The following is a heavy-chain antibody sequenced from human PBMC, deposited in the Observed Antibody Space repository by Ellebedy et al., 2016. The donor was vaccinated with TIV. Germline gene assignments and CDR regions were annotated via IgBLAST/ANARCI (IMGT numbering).Heavy chain of an antibody. CDR2: INHSGST. V-gene: IGHV4-34*01. CDR3: ARGQWGSRSFYYYYYGMDV. J-gene: IGHJ6*02. CDR1: GGSFSGYY. D-gene: IGHD2-15*01. Sequence: MPGGSLRLSCAVYGGSFSGYYWSWIRQPPGKGLEWIGEINHSGSTNYNPSLKSRVTISVDTSKNQFSLKLSSVTAADTAVYYCARGQWGSRSFYYYYYGMDVWGQGTTVTVSS.